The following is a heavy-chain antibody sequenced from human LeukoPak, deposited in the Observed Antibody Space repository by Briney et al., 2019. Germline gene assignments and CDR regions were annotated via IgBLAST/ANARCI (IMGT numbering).Heavy chain of an antibody. D-gene: IGHD3/OR15-3a*01. V-gene: IGHV3-7*03. J-gene: IGHJ6*02. CDR2: IKQDGSEK. Sequence: GGSLRLSCAASGFTFSSYAMHWVRQAPGKGLECVANIKQDGSEKYYVDSVKGRFTISRDNARNSLYLQMDSLRAEDTAVYYCARDRFGPYYGMDVWGQGTTVIVSS. CDR1: GFTFSSYA. CDR3: ARDRFGPYYGMDV.